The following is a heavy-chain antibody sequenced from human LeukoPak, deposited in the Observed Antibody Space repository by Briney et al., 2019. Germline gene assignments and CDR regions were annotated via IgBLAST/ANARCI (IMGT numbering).Heavy chain of an antibody. Sequence: GGSLRLSCAASGFTFSSYSMNWVRQAPGKGLEWVSYISSSSSTIYYADSVKGRFTISRDNAKNSLYLQMNSLRAEDTAVYYCARDRFWYVYWGQGTLVTVSS. CDR2: ISSSSSTI. CDR1: GFTFSSYS. V-gene: IGHV3-48*01. CDR3: ARDRFWYVY. J-gene: IGHJ4*02. D-gene: IGHD3-3*01.